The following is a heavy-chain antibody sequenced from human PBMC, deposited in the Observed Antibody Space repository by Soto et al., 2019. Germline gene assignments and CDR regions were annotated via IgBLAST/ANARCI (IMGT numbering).Heavy chain of an antibody. V-gene: IGHV3-23*01. CDR3: AKAISGYNAPLDH. CDR1: GFTFSSYA. D-gene: IGHD1-20*01. J-gene: IGHJ4*02. Sequence: EVPLLESGGGLVQPGGSLRLSCAASGFTFSSYAMNWVRQAPGKGLEWVSVISGSGGSTYYADSVKGRFTISRDNSKNTLYVQRNSLRAEDTAVYYCAKAISGYNAPLDHWGQGTRVTVSS. CDR2: ISGSGGST.